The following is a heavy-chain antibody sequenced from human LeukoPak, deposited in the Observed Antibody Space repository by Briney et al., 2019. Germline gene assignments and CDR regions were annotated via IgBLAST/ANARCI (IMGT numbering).Heavy chain of an antibody. V-gene: IGHV4-30-2*01. CDR3: ARGGYSRSSPIYWYFDL. Sequence: SETLPLTCAVSGGSISSGGYSWSWIRQPPGKGLEWIGYIYHSGSTYYNPSLKSRDTISVDRSKNQFSLKLSSVTAADAAVYYCARGGYSRSSPIYWYFDLWGRGTLVTVSS. CDR2: IYHSGST. J-gene: IGHJ2*01. CDR1: GGSISSGGYS. D-gene: IGHD6-6*01.